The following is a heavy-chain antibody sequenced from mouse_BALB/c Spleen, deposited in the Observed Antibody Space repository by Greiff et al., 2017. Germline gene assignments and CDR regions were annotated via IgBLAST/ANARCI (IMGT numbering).Heavy chain of an antibody. V-gene: IGHV14-1*02. CDR3: APLPAWFAY. Sequence: EVQLQQSGAELVRPGALVKLSCKASGFNIKDYYMHWVKQRPEQGLEWIGWIDPENGNTIYDPKFQGKASITADTSSNTAYLQLSSLTSEDTAVYYCAPLPAWFAYWGQGTLVTVSA. CDR2: IDPENGNT. J-gene: IGHJ3*01. CDR1: GFNIKDYY.